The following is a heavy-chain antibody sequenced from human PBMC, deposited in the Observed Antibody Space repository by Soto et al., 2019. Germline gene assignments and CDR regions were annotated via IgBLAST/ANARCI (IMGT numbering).Heavy chain of an antibody. CDR2: IWYDGSNK. J-gene: IGHJ6*02. V-gene: IGHV3-33*01. Sequence: QVQLVESGGGVVQPGRSLRLSCAASGFTFSSYGMHWVRQAPGKGLEWVAVIWYDGSNKYYADSVKGRFTISRDNSKNTLYLQMNSLRAEDTAVYYCARDPTKVLRYFDWLSHDGMDVWGQGTTVTVSS. D-gene: IGHD3-9*01. CDR3: ARDPTKVLRYFDWLSHDGMDV. CDR1: GFTFSSYG.